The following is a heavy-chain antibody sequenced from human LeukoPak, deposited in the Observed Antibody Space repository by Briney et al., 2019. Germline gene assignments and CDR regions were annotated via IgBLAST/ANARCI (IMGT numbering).Heavy chain of an antibody. Sequence: GGSLRLSCAASGFTFSTYEMHCVRQAPGKGLEWVSYISSSGTTIYYADSVKGRFTISRDNAKSSLYLQMISLRVEDTAVYYCARDPGNYFDYWGQGTLVTVSS. CDR1: GFTFSTYE. V-gene: IGHV3-48*03. CDR2: ISSSGTTI. CDR3: ARDPGNYFDY. J-gene: IGHJ4*02.